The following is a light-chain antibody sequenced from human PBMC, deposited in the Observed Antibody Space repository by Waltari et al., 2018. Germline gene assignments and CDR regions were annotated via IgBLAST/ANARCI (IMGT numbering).Light chain of an antibody. CDR2: EDN. CDR3: LSGDDDNWV. Sequence: SYELTQLPSLSVSPGQTARTTRSGDGLEEHFVDWDQQKPGQAPKLLIYEDNKRFPGTPERVSGATSGNTATLIISRVLSEDEADYYCLSGDDDNWVFGGGTKLTVL. J-gene: IGLJ3*02. CDR1: GLEEHF. V-gene: IGLV3-22*01.